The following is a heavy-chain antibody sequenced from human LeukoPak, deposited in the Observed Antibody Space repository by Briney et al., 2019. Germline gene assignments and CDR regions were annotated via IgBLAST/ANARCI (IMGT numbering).Heavy chain of an antibody. D-gene: IGHD1-26*01. V-gene: IGHV4-39*07. CDR3: ARVNSGSYGDAFDI. J-gene: IGHJ3*02. CDR1: GGSISSSSYY. CDR2: IYYSGNT. Sequence: SETLSLTCTVSGGSISSSSYYWGWIRQPPGKGLEWIGSIYYSGNTYYNPSLKSRVSISVDTSKNQFSLRLNSVTAADTAVYYCARVNSGSYGDAFDIWGQGTMVTVSS.